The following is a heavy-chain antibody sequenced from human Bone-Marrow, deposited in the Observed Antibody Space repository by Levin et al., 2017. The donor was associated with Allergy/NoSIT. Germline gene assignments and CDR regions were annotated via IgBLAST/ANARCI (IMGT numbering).Heavy chain of an antibody. Sequence: PGESLKISCAASGFTFSTHEMSWVRQAPGKGLEWVSGMSVSGDKTYYADSAKGRFTISRDNSKNTLYLQMNSLRAEDTAVYYCAKELGGSRHYWGQGTLVTVSS. V-gene: IGHV3-23*01. D-gene: IGHD1-26*01. CDR1: GFTFSTHE. CDR2: MSVSGDKT. J-gene: IGHJ4*02. CDR3: AKELGGSRHY.